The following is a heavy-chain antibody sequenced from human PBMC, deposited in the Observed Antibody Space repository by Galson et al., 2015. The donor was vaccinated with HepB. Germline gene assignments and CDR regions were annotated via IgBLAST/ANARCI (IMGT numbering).Heavy chain of an antibody. J-gene: IGHJ4*02. CDR1: GDSVSSNSAA. CDR3: ARDHYDFWSAVVFYY. CDR2: TYYRSKWYN. Sequence: CAISGDSVSSNSAAWNWIRQSPSRGLEWLGRTYYRSKWYNDYAVSVKSRITINPDTSKNQFSLQLNSVTPEDTAVYYCARDHYDFWSAVVFYYWGQGTLVTVSS. V-gene: IGHV6-1*01. D-gene: IGHD3-3*01.